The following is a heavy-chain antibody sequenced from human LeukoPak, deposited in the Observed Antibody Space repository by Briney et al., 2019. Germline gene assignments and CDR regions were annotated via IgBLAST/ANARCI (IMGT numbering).Heavy chain of an antibody. J-gene: IGHJ6*03. CDR3: AKDKAGRNYYYYYMDV. V-gene: IGHV3-30*18. CDR1: GFTFSSYS. Sequence: GGSLRLSCAASGFTFSSYSMNWVRQAPGKGLEWVAVISYDGSNKYYADSVKGRFTISRDNSKNTLYLQMNSLRAEDTAVYYCAKDKAGRNYYYYYMDVWGKGTTVTISS. CDR2: ISYDGSNK.